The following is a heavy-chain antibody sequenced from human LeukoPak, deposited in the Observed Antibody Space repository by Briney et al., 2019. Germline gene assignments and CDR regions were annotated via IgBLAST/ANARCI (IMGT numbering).Heavy chain of an antibody. D-gene: IGHD3-9*01. CDR1: GYTFTGYY. Sequence: HCASVKVSCKASGYTFTGYYMHWVRQASGQGLEWTGWINPNSGGTNYAQKFQGRVTMTRDTSISTAYMELSRLRSDDTAVYYCARESVLRYFDWPPNNWFDPWGQGTLVTVSS. J-gene: IGHJ5*02. CDR3: ARESVLRYFDWPPNNWFDP. V-gene: IGHV1-2*02. CDR2: INPNSGGT.